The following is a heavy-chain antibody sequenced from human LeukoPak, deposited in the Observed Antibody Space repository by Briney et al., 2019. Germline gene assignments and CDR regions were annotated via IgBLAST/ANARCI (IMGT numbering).Heavy chain of an antibody. Sequence: SETLSLTCTVSGGSISSYYWSWIRQPPGKGLEWIGYIYSSGSTNYNPSLKSRVTISVDTSKNQFSLKLRSVTAADTAVYYCARDGVFGTFDPWGQGTLVTVSS. V-gene: IGHV4-59*01. J-gene: IGHJ5*02. D-gene: IGHD3-10*01. CDR1: GGSISSYY. CDR2: IYSSGST. CDR3: ARDGVFGTFDP.